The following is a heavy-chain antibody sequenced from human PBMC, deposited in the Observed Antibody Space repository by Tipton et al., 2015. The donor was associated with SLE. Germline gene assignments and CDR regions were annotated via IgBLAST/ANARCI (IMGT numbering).Heavy chain of an antibody. CDR2: ISAYNGKT. D-gene: IGHD2-2*01. CDR3: TRDTRYQHASDV. Sequence: QLVQSGAEVKKAGASVTVSCQASGYTFTDYGITWVRQAPGQGLEWVGWISAYNGKTNYAQMVEGRVTMSTDTSTNKAFMELRSLRFDDTAVYYCTRDTRYQHASDVWGQGTLVTVSS. CDR1: GYTFTDYG. V-gene: IGHV1-18*01. J-gene: IGHJ4*02.